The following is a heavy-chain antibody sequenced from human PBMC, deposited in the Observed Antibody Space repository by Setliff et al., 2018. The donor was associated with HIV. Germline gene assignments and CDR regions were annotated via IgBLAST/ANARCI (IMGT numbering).Heavy chain of an antibody. J-gene: IGHJ3*01. V-gene: IGHV3-48*03. CDR3: ARDSVRGASWYPGGFDV. CDR2: ISGSGTRT. Sequence: PGGSLRLSCEASGFAFSSYEMNWVRQAPGKGLEWVAYISGSGTRTFYLDSVKGRFSMSRDDARNSVYLQMNNLRAEDTAVYYCARDSVRGASWYPGGFDVWGQGAMVTVSS. CDR1: GFAFSSYE. D-gene: IGHD3-10*01.